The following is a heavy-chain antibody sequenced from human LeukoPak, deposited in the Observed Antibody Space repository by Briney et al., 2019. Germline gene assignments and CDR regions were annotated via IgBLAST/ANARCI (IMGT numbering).Heavy chain of an antibody. CDR2: ISGSGGST. J-gene: IGHJ4*02. D-gene: IGHD6-19*01. V-gene: IGHV3-23*01. Sequence: GGSLRLSCAASGFTFSSYAMSWVRQAPGKGLEWVSAISGSGGSTYYADSVKGRFTISRDNSKNALYLQMNSLRAEDTAIYYCAKGSKAVAVNYWGQGTLVTVSS. CDR1: GFTFSSYA. CDR3: AKGSKAVAVNY.